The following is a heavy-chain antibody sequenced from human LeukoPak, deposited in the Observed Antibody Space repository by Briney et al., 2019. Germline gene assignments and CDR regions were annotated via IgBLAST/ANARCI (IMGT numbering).Heavy chain of an antibody. Sequence: PGGSLRLSCAASGFTLGTFPMSLVRQAPGKGLEWVSVISSSGAITYYADSVRGRFTISRDNSKNTLDLQMNSLRVEDTAVYYCAKERLVGVKGIDYWGQGTLVTVSS. J-gene: IGHJ4*02. CDR1: GFTLGTFP. CDR3: AKERLVGVKGIDY. V-gene: IGHV3-23*01. D-gene: IGHD1-26*01. CDR2: ISSSGAIT.